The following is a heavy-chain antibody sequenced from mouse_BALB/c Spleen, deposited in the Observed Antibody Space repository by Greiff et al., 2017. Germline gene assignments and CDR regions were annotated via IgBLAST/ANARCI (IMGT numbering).Heavy chain of an antibody. J-gene: IGHJ3*01. V-gene: IGHV5-17*02. CDR1: GFTFSSFG. D-gene: IGHD2-1*01. CDR3: ARSGPFYYGNQARFAY. CDR2: ISSGSSTI. Sequence: EVKLMESGGGLVQPGGSRKLSCAASGFTFSSFGMHWVRQAPEKELEWVAYISSGSSTIYYADTVKGRFTISRENPKNTLFLQMTSLRSEDTAMYYCARSGPFYYGNQARFAYWGQGSLVTVSA.